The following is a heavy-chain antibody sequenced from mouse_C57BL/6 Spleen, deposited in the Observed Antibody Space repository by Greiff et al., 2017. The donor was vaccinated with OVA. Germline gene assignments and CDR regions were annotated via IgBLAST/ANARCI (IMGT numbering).Heavy chain of an antibody. CDR1: GFNIKDYY. J-gene: IGHJ1*03. Sequence: VQLQQSGAELVRPGASVKLSCTASGFNIKDYYMHWVKQRPEQGLEWIGRIYPEDGDTEYAPKFQGKATMTADTSSNTAYLQLSSLTSEDTADYYYTTDYDNNYWYFDVWGTGTTVTVSS. V-gene: IGHV14-1*01. CDR3: TTDYDNNYWYFDV. CDR2: IYPEDGDT. D-gene: IGHD1-1*01.